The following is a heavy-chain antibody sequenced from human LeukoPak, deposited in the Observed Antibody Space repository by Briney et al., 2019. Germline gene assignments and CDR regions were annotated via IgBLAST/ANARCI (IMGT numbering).Heavy chain of an antibody. V-gene: IGHV4-34*01. J-gene: IGHJ6*02. D-gene: IGHD3-9*01. CDR1: GVSFSGYY. CDR3: ARDAYDDILAGYYMASYGMDV. Sequence: SETLSLTCAVYGVSFSGYYWSWIRQPPGKGLEWIGEINHSGSTNYNPSLKSRVTISVDTSKNQFSLKLSSVTAAVTVVYYCARDAYDDILAGYYMASYGMDVWGQGTTVTVSS. CDR2: INHSGST.